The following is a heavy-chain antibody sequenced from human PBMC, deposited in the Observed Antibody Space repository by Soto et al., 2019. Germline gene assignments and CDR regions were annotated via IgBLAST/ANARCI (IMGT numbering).Heavy chain of an antibody. CDR3: ARAGGSNYGVNSYYYYMDV. V-gene: IGHV4-59*01. J-gene: IGHJ6*03. Sequence: SETLSLTCTVSGCSICSYYWSWIRQPPGKGLEWIGYIYYSGSTNYNPSLKSRVTISVDTSKNQFSLKLSSVTAADTAVYYCARAGGSNYGVNSYYYYMDVWGKGTTVTVSS. CDR2: IYYSGST. D-gene: IGHD4-4*01. CDR1: GCSICSYY.